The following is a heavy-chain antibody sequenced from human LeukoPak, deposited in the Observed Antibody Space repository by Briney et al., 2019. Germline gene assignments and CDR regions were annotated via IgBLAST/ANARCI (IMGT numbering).Heavy chain of an antibody. Sequence: PGGSLRLSCAASGFTFSDYYMSWIRQAPGKGLEWVSYTSSSSSYTNYADSVKGRFTISRDSAKNSLYLQMNSLRAEDTAVYYCARDGRLASGDVLRYFDWLGIGDYYYGMDVWGQGTTVTVSS. D-gene: IGHD3-9*01. CDR1: GFTFSDYY. CDR3: ARDGRLASGDVLRYFDWLGIGDYYYGMDV. J-gene: IGHJ6*02. CDR2: TSSSSSYT. V-gene: IGHV3-11*06.